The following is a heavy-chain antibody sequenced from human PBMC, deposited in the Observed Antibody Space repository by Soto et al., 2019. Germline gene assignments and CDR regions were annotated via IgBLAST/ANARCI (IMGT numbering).Heavy chain of an antibody. CDR3: TRPQTCGGDCYRGNYYYGMDV. D-gene: IGHD2-21*02. V-gene: IGHV3-73*01. CDR2: IRSKANSYAA. CDR1: GFTFSGSA. J-gene: IGHJ6*02. Sequence: GGSLRLSCAASGFTFSGSAMHWVRQASGKGLEWVGRIRSKANSYAAAYAASVKGRFTIYRADSRNTAYLQMNSLKTEDTAVYYCTRPQTCGGDCYRGNYYYGMDVWGQGTTVTVSS.